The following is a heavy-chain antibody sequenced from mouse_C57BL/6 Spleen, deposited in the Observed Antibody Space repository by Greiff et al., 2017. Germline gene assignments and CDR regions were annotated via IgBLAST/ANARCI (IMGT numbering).Heavy chain of an antibody. CDR3: ARPGGDPLYAMDY. D-gene: IGHD6-1*01. Sequence: EVQLQQSGPELVKPGASVKISCKASGYTFTDYYMNWVKQSHGKSLEWIGDINPNNGGTSYNQKFKGKATLTVDKSSSTAYMELRSLTSEDSAVYYCARPGGDPLYAMDYWGQGTSVTVSS. J-gene: IGHJ4*01. CDR2: INPNNGGT. V-gene: IGHV1-26*01. CDR1: GYTFTDYY.